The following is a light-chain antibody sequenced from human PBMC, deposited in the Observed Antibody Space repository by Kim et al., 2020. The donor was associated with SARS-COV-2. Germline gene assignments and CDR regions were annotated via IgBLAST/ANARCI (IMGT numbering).Light chain of an antibody. V-gene: IGLV2-14*03. CDR2: DVR. Sequence: ISCTGTSRDVGGYNYVSWYQQHPGKAPKLMIYDVRDRPSGVSNRFSGSKSGNTASLTISGLQAEDEADYYCSSYTSSTSTTLYVLFGGGTKLTVL. CDR1: SRDVGGYNY. J-gene: IGLJ2*01. CDR3: SSYTSSTSTTLYVL.